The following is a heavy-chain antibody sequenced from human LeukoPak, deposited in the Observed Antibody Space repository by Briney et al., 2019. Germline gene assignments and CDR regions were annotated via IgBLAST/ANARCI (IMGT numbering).Heavy chain of an antibody. Sequence: GGSLRLSCAASGFTFSSYWMHWVRQAPGKGLVWVSRIKTDGTSTNYADSVKGRFTISRDNAKNTLYLQMNSLRAEDTAVYYCARDHYGSGSYYLDYWGQGTLVTVSS. CDR3: ARDHYGSGSYYLDY. CDR1: GFTFSSYW. J-gene: IGHJ4*02. CDR2: IKTDGTST. D-gene: IGHD3-10*01. V-gene: IGHV3-74*01.